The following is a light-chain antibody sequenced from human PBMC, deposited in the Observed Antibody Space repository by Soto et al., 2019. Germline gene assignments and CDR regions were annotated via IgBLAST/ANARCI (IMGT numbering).Light chain of an antibody. CDR2: DAS. J-gene: IGKJ4*01. Sequence: TQSPSTLSLSPGERATLSCRASQSVSSYLAWYQQKPGQAPRLLIYDASNRATGIPARFSGSGSGTDFTLTISSLEPEDFAVYYCQQRSNWPPLTFGGGTKVEIK. V-gene: IGKV3-11*01. CDR1: QSVSSY. CDR3: QQRSNWPPLT.